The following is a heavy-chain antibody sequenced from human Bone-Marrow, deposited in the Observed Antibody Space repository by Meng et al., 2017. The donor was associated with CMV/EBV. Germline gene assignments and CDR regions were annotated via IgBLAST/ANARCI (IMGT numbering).Heavy chain of an antibody. D-gene: IGHD1-26*01. J-gene: IGHJ3*02. CDR1: GGSISSSSYY. CDR2: IYYSGST. V-gene: IGHV4-39*07. Sequence: SETLSLTCTVSGGSISSSSYYWGWLRQPPGKGLEWIGSIYYSGSTYYNPSLKSRVTISVDTSQNQFSLKLSSVTDADTAVYYCARVEWELLAGAFDIWGQGTMVTVSS. CDR3: ARVEWELLAGAFDI.